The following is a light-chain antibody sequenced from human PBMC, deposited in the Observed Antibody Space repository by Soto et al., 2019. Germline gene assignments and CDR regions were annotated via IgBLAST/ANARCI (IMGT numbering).Light chain of an antibody. J-gene: IGLJ3*02. CDR1: SSDVGGYIY. CDR3: CAYVSSNTLL. V-gene: IGLV2-14*01. CDR2: EVS. Sequence: QSALTQPASVSGSPGQSITISCTGTSSDVGGYIYVSWYQQHPGKAPKLMIYEVSNRPSGVSNRFSGSKSGNTASLTISGLQAEDEADYYCCAYVSSNTLLFGGGTKLTVL.